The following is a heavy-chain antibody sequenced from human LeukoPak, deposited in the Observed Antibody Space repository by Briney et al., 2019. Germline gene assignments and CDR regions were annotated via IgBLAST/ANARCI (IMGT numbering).Heavy chain of an antibody. CDR1: VHTFSSYG. CDR3: AKNWEYIGWFDP. CDR2: IRYDGSNK. V-gene: IGHV3-30*02. Sequence: PGVSLRLSCAASVHTFSSYGMHWVRQAPGKGLEWVAFIRYDGSNKYYADSVKGRFTIDRDNSKNTLYLQMNSLRAEDTDVYYCAKNWEYIGWFDPWGQGTLVTVSS. J-gene: IGHJ5*02. D-gene: IGHD2/OR15-2a*01.